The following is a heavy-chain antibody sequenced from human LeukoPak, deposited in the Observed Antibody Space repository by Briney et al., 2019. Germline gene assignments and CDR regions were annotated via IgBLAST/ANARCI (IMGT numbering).Heavy chain of an antibody. CDR2: TSSSSSTI. CDR3: AREGTAAAAPGGYYGMDV. Sequence: GGSLRLSCAASGFTFSSYSMNWVRQAPGKGLEWVSYTSSSSSTIYYADSVKGRFTISRDNAKNPLYLQMNSLRAEDTAVYYCAREGTAAAAPGGYYGMDVWGQGTTVTVSS. D-gene: IGHD6-13*01. CDR1: GFTFSSYS. V-gene: IGHV3-48*01. J-gene: IGHJ6*02.